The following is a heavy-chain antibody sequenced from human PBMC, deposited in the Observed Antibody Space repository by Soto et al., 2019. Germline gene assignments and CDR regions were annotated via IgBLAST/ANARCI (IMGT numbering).Heavy chain of an antibody. CDR3: GRKDMSGVGPAFDF. V-gene: IGHV1-46*03. CDR1: GYTFTSYY. CDR2: LNPTDGNT. Sequence: QVQLIQSGPEVKKPGASVMLSCEASGYTFTSYYIHWVRQAPGQGLEWMGILNPTDGNTTYAYNFQGRVSLTRDTSTSTVYTGLSSLTSGDTAVYYCGRKDMSGVGPAFDFWGQGTLVTVSA. J-gene: IGHJ4*02. D-gene: IGHD2-15*01.